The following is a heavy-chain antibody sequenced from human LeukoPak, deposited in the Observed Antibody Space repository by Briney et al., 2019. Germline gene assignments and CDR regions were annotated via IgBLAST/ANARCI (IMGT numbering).Heavy chain of an antibody. Sequence: GGSLRLSCAASGFTFTGYAMHWVRQAPGKGLEWVSIISYDKTTQYYADSVKGRFTISRHNSKNTLSLQMNSLRAEDTAVYYCARAVLGTSYYMDVWGKGTTVTVSS. CDR2: ISYDKTTQ. CDR1: GFTFTGYA. J-gene: IGHJ6*03. D-gene: IGHD7-27*01. V-gene: IGHV3-30*04. CDR3: ARAVLGTSYYMDV.